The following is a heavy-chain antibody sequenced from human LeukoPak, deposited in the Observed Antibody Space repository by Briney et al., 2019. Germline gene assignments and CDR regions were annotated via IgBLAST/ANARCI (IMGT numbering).Heavy chain of an antibody. Sequence: GGSLRLSCAASGFTFSSYAMSWVRQAPGKGLEWVSAISGSGGSTYYADSVKGRFTISRDNSKNTLYLQMNSLRAEDTAVYYCARDWSASYDFWSGKYYYYGMDVWGQGTTVTVSS. D-gene: IGHD3-3*01. CDR3: ARDWSASYDFWSGKYYYYGMDV. CDR2: ISGSGGST. CDR1: GFTFSSYA. J-gene: IGHJ6*02. V-gene: IGHV3-23*01.